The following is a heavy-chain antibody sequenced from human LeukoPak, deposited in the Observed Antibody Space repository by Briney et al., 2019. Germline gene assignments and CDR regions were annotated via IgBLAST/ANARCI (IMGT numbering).Heavy chain of an antibody. CDR3: ARRDGFLGY. V-gene: IGHV1-2*02. CDR1: GYTFTGYY. Sequence: GASVKVSCRASGYTFTGYYMHWVRQAPGQGLEWMGWINPNSGGTNYAQKFQGRVTMTRNTSISTAYMELSSLRSEDTAVYYCARRDGFLGYWGQGTLVTVSS. J-gene: IGHJ4*02. D-gene: IGHD5-24*01. CDR2: INPNSGGT.